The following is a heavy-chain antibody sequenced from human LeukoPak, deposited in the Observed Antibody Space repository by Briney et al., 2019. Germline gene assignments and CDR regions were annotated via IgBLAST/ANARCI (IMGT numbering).Heavy chain of an antibody. V-gene: IGHV4-59*01. CDR2: IYYSGST. J-gene: IGHJ4*02. Sequence: SETLSLTCTVSGVSISSYYWSWIRQPPGKGLEWIGYIYYSGSTNYNPSLKSRVTISVDTSKNQFSLKLSSMTAADTAVYYCARGSGWYYYWGQGTLVTVSS. CDR1: GVSISSYY. CDR3: ARGSGWYYY. D-gene: IGHD6-19*01.